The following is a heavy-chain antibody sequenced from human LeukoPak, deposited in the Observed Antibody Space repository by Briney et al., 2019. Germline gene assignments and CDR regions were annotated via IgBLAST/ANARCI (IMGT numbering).Heavy chain of an antibody. V-gene: IGHV3-48*04. CDR1: GFTFSTYT. J-gene: IGHJ4*02. Sequence: GGSLRLSCAASGFTFSTYTMSWVRQAPGKGLEWVSYISSSSSTIYYADSVKGRFTISRDNAKNSLYLQMNSLRAEDTAVYYCARESRAAAGTFDYWGQGTLVTVSS. CDR2: ISSSSSTI. D-gene: IGHD6-13*01. CDR3: ARESRAAAGTFDY.